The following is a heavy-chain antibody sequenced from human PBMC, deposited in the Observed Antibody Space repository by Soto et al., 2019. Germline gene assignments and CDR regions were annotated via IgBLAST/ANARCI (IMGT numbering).Heavy chain of an antibody. D-gene: IGHD1-1*01. Sequence: SLRLSCVASGFTFSTVATTWVRQAPGKGLEWVSSISDNGGNTDYADSVRSRFTLSRDNSKNTLYLQMNHLKAEDTAVYYCAKLYWNPRYFDYWGQGARVTVSS. CDR2: ISDNGGNT. J-gene: IGHJ4*02. V-gene: IGHV3-23*01. CDR1: GFTFSTVA. CDR3: AKLYWNPRYFDY.